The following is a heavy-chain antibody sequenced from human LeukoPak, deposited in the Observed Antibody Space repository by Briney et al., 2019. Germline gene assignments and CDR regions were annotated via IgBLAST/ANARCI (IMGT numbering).Heavy chain of an antibody. V-gene: IGHV3-7*01. CDR1: GFTFSSYA. Sequence: GRSLRLSCAASGFTFSSYAIHWVRQAPGKGLEWVANIKQDGSEKKYVDSVKGRLTISRDNAKNSLYLQMNSLRVEDTAVYYCVRDSLVGYGHRYFDCWGQGTLVTVSS. CDR2: IKQDGSEK. J-gene: IGHJ4*02. CDR3: VRDSLVGYGHRYFDC. D-gene: IGHD5-18*01.